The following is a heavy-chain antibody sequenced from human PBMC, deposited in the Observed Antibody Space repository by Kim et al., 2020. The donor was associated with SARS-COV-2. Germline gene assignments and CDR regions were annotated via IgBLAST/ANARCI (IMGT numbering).Heavy chain of an antibody. J-gene: IGHJ4*02. CDR3: ARQEGWTYYDSCGYSHFDC. D-gene: IGHD3-22*01. Sequence: GESLKISCKGSGYSFTSYWIGWVRQMPGKGLEWMGIIYPGDSDTRYSPSFQGQVTISADKSISTAYLQWSSLKASDTAMYYCARQEGWTYYDSCGYSHFDCWGQGTLVTVAS. V-gene: IGHV5-51*01. CDR1: GYSFTSYW. CDR2: IYPGDSDT.